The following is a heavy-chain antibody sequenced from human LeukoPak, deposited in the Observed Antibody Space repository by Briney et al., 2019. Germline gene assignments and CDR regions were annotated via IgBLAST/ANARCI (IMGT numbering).Heavy chain of an antibody. V-gene: IGHV3-48*01. CDR2: ISSSSSTI. CDR1: GFTFSSYS. D-gene: IGHD2-2*01. Sequence: PGGSLRLSCAASGFTFSSYSMNWVRQAPGKGLEWVSYISSSSSTIYYADSVKGRFTISRDNAKNSLYLQMNSLRAEDTAVYYCARYCSSTSCSRYYYYYMDVWGKGTPVTVSS. CDR3: ARYCSSTSCSRYYYYYMDV. J-gene: IGHJ6*03.